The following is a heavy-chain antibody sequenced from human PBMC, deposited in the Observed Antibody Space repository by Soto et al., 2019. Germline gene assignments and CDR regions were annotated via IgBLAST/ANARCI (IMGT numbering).Heavy chain of an antibody. CDR1: GGSISSSSYY. V-gene: IGHV4-39*01. CDR3: ARLGIGAYNWYFDL. J-gene: IGHJ2*01. CDR2: IYYSGST. D-gene: IGHD7-27*01. Sequence: SETLSLTCTVSGGSISSSSYYWGWIRQPPGKGLEWIGSIYYSGSTYYNPSLKSRVTISVDTSKNQFSLKLSSVTAADTAVYYCARLGIGAYNWYFDLWGRGTLVTVSS.